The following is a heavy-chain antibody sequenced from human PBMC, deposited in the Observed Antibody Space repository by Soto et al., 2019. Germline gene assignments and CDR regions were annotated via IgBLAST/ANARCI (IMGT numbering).Heavy chain of an antibody. CDR1: GYTFTSYG. Sequence: QVHLVQSGAEVKKPGASVKVSCKGSGYTFTSYGITWVRQAPGQGLEWMGWISAHNGNTDYAQRLQGRVTVTRDTSTSTAYMELRSLSSDDTAVYYCARGRYGDYWGQGALVTVSS. CDR3: ARGRYGDY. D-gene: IGHD1-1*01. V-gene: IGHV1-18*01. J-gene: IGHJ4*02. CDR2: ISAHNGNT.